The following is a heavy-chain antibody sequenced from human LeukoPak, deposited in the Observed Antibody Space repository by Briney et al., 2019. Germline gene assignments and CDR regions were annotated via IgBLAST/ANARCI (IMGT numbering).Heavy chain of an antibody. CDR3: AKDGYYDILTGYAPGY. CDR2: IRYDGSNK. V-gene: IGHV3-30*02. CDR1: GFTFSSYG. J-gene: IGHJ4*02. D-gene: IGHD3-9*01. Sequence: GGSLRLSCAASGFTFSSYGMHWVRQAPGKGLEWVAFIRYDGSNKYYADSVKGRFTISRDNSKNTLYLQMNSLRAEDTAVYYCAKDGYYDILTGYAPGYWGQGTLVTVSS.